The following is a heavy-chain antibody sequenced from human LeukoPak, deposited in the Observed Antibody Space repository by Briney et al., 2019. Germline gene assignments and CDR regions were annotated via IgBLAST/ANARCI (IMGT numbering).Heavy chain of an antibody. CDR2: IIPIFGTA. CDR1: GGTFSSYA. CDR3: ARVEGYYSGGSCYLDY. D-gene: IGHD2-15*01. Sequence: SVKVSCKASGGTFSSYAISWVRQAPGQGLEWMGGIIPIFGTANYAQKFQGRVTITADKSTSTAYMELSSLRSEDTAVYYCARVEGYYSGGSCYLDYWGQGTLVTVSS. J-gene: IGHJ4*02. V-gene: IGHV1-69*06.